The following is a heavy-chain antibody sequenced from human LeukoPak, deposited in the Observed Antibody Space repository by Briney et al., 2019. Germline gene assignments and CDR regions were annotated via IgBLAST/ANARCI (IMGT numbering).Heavy chain of an antibody. CDR1: GFTFSSYV. V-gene: IGHV3-7*01. J-gene: IGHJ4*02. Sequence: GGSLRLSCAASGFTFSSYVMHWVRQAPGKGLEWVASIKQDGSEKFYVDSVKGRFAISRDNAKNSLSLQMNSLRAEDTAVYYCARERTYSSAWTPLDYFDYWGQGTLVTVSS. CDR2: IKQDGSEK. D-gene: IGHD6-19*01. CDR3: ARERTYSSAWTPLDYFDY.